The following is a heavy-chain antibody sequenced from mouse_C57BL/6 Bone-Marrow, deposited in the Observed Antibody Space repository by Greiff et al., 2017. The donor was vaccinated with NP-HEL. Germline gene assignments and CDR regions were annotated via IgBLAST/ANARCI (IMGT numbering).Heavy chain of an antibody. V-gene: IGHV14-3*01. D-gene: IGHD1-1*01. CDR3: DSHYYGSSYEGDFGG. J-gene: IGHJ1*03. CDR2: IDPANGNT. Sequence: VQLKESVAELVRPGASVKLSCTASGFNIKNTYMHWVKQRPEQGLEWIGRIDPANGNTKYAPKFQGKATITADTSSNTAYLQLSSLTSEDTAIYYCDSHYYGSSYEGDFGGWGTGTTVTVST. CDR1: GFNIKNTY.